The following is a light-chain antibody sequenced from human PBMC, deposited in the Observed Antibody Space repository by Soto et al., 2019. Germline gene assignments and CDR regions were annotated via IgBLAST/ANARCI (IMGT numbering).Light chain of an antibody. CDR1: QGISNY. CDR3: QKYNSAPLT. J-gene: IGKJ4*01. CDR2: AAS. V-gene: IGKV1-27*01. Sequence: DIQMTQSPSSLSASVGDRVTITCRASQGISNYLAWYQQNPGKVPKLLIYAASTVQSGVPSRFSGSGSGTDVTLTISNRQPEDVATYYFQKYNSAPLTFGVGTKVEIK.